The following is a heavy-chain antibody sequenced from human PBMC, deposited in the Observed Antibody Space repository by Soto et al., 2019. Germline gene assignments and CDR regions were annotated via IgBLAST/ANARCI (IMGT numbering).Heavy chain of an antibody. CDR2: IYPGDSDT. V-gene: IGHV5-51*01. CDR1: GYSFTIYC. D-gene: IGHD3-22*01. CDR3: ARLGYDSSGYYYYGMDV. Sequence: PGESLKIACKGSGYSFTIYCIGCVRQMPGKCLEWMGIIYPGDSDTRYSPSFQGQVTISADKSISTAYLQWSSLKASDTAMYYCARLGYDSSGYYYYGMDVWGQGTTVTVSS. J-gene: IGHJ6*02.